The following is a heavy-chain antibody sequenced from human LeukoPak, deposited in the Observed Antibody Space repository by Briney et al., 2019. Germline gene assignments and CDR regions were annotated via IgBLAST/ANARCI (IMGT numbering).Heavy chain of an antibody. CDR1: GYTFTGYY. D-gene: IGHD2-2*02. CDR2: ISAYNGNT. CDR3: ARDGGYCSSTSCYTGGFDY. V-gene: IGHV1-18*04. J-gene: IGHJ4*02. Sequence: GASVKVSCKASGYTFTGYYMHWVRQAPGQGLEWMGWISAYNGNTNYAQKLQGRVTMTTDTSTSTAYMELRSLRSDDTAVYYCARDGGYCSSTSCYTGGFDYWGQGTLVTVSS.